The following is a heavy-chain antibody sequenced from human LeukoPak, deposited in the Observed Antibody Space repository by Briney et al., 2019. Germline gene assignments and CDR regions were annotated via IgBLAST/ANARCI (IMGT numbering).Heavy chain of an antibody. CDR2: IYSGGST. J-gene: IGHJ4*02. V-gene: IGHV3-66*01. CDR3: ARGSLYDSSGYSTPAGYYFDY. D-gene: IGHD3-22*01. CDR1: GFTVSSNY. Sequence: GGSLRLSCAASGFTVSSNYMSWVRQAPGKGQEWVSVIYSGGSTYYADSVKGRFTISRDNSKNTLYLQMNSLRAEDTAVYYCARGSLYDSSGYSTPAGYYFDYWGQGTLVTVSS.